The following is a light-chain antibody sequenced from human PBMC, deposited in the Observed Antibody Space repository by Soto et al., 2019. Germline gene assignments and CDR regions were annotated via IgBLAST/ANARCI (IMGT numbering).Light chain of an antibody. Sequence: QSALTQPASVSGSPGQSITISCTGTSSDVGCYNYVSWYQQHPAKPPKLMIYDVSNRPSGVSNRFSGSKSGNTASLTISGLQAEDEADYYCSSYTSSSTWVFGGGTKLTVL. CDR3: SSYTSSSTWV. V-gene: IGLV2-14*01. J-gene: IGLJ3*02. CDR2: DVS. CDR1: SSDVGCYNY.